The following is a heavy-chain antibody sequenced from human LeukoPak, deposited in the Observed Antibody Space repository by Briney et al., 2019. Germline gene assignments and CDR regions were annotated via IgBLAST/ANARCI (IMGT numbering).Heavy chain of an antibody. CDR3: ARASDPWLQLT. V-gene: IGHV3-7*05. D-gene: IGHD5-24*01. J-gene: IGHJ5*02. Sequence: GGSLRLSCAASGFTFSNYWMIWVRQAPGKGLEWVGNIKQDGSEKRYADSVRGRFSTSRDNAQTSLYLQMNSLRAEDTAVYYCARASDPWLQLTWGQGTLVTVSS. CDR2: IKQDGSEK. CDR1: GFTFSNYW.